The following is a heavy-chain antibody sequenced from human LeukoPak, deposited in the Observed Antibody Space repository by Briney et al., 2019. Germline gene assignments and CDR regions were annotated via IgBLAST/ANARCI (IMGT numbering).Heavy chain of an antibody. V-gene: IGHV4-39*01. CDR3: ARYTKYYGSAPGLVDY. D-gene: IGHD3-10*01. CDR2: IYYSGST. Sequence: PAETLSLTCTVSGGTISNSSYYWGWIRQPPGKGLEWLGCIYYSGSTYYNPSLKSRVTISVDTSKNQFHLKLSSVTAADTAVYYCARYTKYYGSAPGLVDYWVQGTLVTVSS. CDR1: GGTISNSSYY. J-gene: IGHJ4*02.